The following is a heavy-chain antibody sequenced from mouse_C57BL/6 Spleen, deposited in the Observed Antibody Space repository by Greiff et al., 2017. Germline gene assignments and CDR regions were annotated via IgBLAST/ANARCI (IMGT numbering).Heavy chain of an antibody. V-gene: IGHV1-18*01. D-gene: IGHD4-1*01. Sequence: VQLQQSGPELVKPGASVKIPCKASGYTFTDYNMDWVKQSHGKSLEWIGDINPNNGGTIYNQKFKGKATLTVDKSSSTAYMALRSLTSEDTAVYYCARRWDVGWYFDVWGTGTTVTVSS. J-gene: IGHJ1*03. CDR2: INPNNGGT. CDR3: ARRWDVGWYFDV. CDR1: GYTFTDYN.